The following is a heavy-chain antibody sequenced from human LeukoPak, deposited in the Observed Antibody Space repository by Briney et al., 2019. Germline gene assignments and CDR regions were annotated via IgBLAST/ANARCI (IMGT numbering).Heavy chain of an antibody. J-gene: IGHJ6*03. CDR3: ARASIAARNYYYYMDV. V-gene: IGHV3-21*01. CDR2: ISSSSSYI. D-gene: IGHD6-6*01. Sequence: GGSLRLSCAASGFTFSSHSMNRVRQAPGKGLEWVSSISSSSSYIYYADSVKGRFTISRDNAKNSLYLQMNSLRAEDTAVYYCARASIAARNYYYYMDVWGKGTTVTVSS. CDR1: GFTFSSHS.